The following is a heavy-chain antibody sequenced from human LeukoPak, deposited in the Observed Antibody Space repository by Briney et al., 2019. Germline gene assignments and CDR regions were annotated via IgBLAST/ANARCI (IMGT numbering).Heavy chain of an antibody. V-gene: IGHV1-69*05. CDR3: ARSPAPLVPNGVCCLKWFDP. CDR1: GGTFSSYA. Sequence: GSSVKVSRKASGGTFSSYAISWVRQAPGQGLEWMGGIIPIFGTANYAQKFQGRVTITTDESTSTAYMELSSLRSEDTAVYYCARSPAPLVPNGVCCLKWFDPWGQGTLVTVSS. CDR2: IIPIFGTA. D-gene: IGHD2-8*01. J-gene: IGHJ5*02.